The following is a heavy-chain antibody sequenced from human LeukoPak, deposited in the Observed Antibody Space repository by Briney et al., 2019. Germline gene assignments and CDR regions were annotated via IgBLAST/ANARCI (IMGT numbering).Heavy chain of an antibody. CDR2: IKQDGSQS. J-gene: IGHJ4*02. Sequence: GGSLRLSCAASGFTFSNYWVNRVRQAPGKGLEWLANIKQDGSQSHYVDSVKGRFTISRDNAKNSLYLQMNTLRAEDTAVYYCARDYSASGSFDYWGQGTLVTVSS. D-gene: IGHD3-10*01. CDR1: GFTFSNYW. CDR3: ARDYSASGSFDY. V-gene: IGHV3-7*01.